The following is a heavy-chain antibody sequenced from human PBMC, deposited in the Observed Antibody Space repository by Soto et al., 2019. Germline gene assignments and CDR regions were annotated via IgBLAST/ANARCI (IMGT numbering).Heavy chain of an antibody. CDR1: GASVSDNY. D-gene: IGHD3-3*01. V-gene: IGHV4-59*02. J-gene: IGHJ5*02. CDR2: IYYTGIT. Sequence: ETLSHTCSVSGASVSDNYWGWVRQTPGRGLEWIGYIYYTGITNYNPSLKRRVTMSLDTSKNRLSLQLDSVTAADTAVYYCARALDYDFWGGRNWFDPWGQGTLVTVSS. CDR3: ARALDYDFWGGRNWFDP.